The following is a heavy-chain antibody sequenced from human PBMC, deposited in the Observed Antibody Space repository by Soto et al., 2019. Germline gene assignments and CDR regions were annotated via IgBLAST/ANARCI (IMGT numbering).Heavy chain of an antibody. Sequence: TLSLTCAVSGYSISSGYYWGWIRQPPGKGLEWIGSIYHSGSTYYNPSLKSRVTISVDTSKNQFSLKLSSVTAADTAVYYCARGGSGYDILTGYYVLGMDVWGQGTTVTVSS. CDR1: GYSISSGYY. J-gene: IGHJ6*02. V-gene: IGHV4-38-2*01. CDR2: IYHSGST. D-gene: IGHD3-9*01. CDR3: ARGGSGYDILTGYYVLGMDV.